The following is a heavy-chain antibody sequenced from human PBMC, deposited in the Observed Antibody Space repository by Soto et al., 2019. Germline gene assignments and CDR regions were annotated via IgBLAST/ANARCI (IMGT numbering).Heavy chain of an antibody. CDR2: ISSSSNYI. D-gene: IGHD3-16*01. CDR1: GFTFSSYT. Sequence: EVQLVESGGGLVKPGGSLRLSCAASGFTFSSYTMNWVRQAPGKGLEWVSSISSSSNYIYYADSVKGRFTISRDNAKNSLYLQMNSLRAEDTAVYYCARDDYSRSSSWFAPWGQGTMVTVSS. J-gene: IGHJ5*02. CDR3: ARDDYSRSSSWFAP. V-gene: IGHV3-21*01.